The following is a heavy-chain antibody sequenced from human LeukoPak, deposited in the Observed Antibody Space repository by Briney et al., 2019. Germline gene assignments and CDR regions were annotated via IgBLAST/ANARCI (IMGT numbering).Heavy chain of an antibody. CDR2: ISYDGSNM. CDR1: GFIFSDYG. CDR3: AKLPGVNPVQDY. D-gene: IGHD1-14*01. J-gene: IGHJ4*02. V-gene: IGHV3-30*18. Sequence: KPGRSLRLSGAASGFIFSDYGMHWVRQAPGKGLKWLAIISYDGSNMYYAESVKGRFTISRDNSKNTLYLQMNSLRAEDTAVYYCAKLPGVNPVQDYWGQGTLVTVSS.